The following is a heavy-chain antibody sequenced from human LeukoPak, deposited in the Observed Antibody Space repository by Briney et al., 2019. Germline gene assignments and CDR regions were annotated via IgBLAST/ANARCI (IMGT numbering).Heavy chain of an antibody. CDR3: ATDFYDST. V-gene: IGHV3-15*01. D-gene: IGHD3-22*01. Sequence: PGGSLGLSCAASGFTFGKAWMSWVRQAPGKGLEWVGRIRSNSDGGTIDYAAPVKGRFTLSRDDSKTTLYLQMNSLQTEDTAVYYCATDFYDSTWGQGTLVTVSS. CDR2: IRSNSDGGTI. J-gene: IGHJ5*02. CDR1: GFTFGKAW.